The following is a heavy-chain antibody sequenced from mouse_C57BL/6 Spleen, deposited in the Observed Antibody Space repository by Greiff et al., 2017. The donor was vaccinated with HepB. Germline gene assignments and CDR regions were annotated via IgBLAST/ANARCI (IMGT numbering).Heavy chain of an antibody. J-gene: IGHJ3*01. V-gene: IGHV3-6*01. Sequence: LQESGPGLVKPSQSLSLTCSVTGYSITSGYYWNWIRQFPGNKLEWMGYISYDGSNNYNPSLKNRISITRDTSKNQFFLKLNSVTTEDTSTYYCARGPRGWFAYWGQGTLVTVSA. CDR1: GYSITSGYY. CDR3: ARGPRGWFAY. CDR2: ISYDGSN.